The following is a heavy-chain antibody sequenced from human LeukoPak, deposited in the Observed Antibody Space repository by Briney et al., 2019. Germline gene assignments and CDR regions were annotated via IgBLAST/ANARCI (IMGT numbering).Heavy chain of an antibody. V-gene: IGHV1-69*04. Sequence: SVKVSCRASGGTFSSYAISWVRQAPGQGLEWMGRIIPILGIANYAQKFQGRVTITADKSTSTAYMELSSLRSEDTAVYYCARDTMIVVEKNWFDPWGQGTLVTVSS. J-gene: IGHJ5*02. D-gene: IGHD3-22*01. CDR1: GGTFSSYA. CDR3: ARDTMIVVEKNWFDP. CDR2: IIPILGIA.